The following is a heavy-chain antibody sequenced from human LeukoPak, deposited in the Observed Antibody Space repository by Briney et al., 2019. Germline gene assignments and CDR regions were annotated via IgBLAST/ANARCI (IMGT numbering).Heavy chain of an antibody. CDR3: ARPKYDFQDWFDP. V-gene: IGHV3-23*01. J-gene: IGHJ5*02. CDR2: ISGSGGST. Sequence: GGSLRLSCAASGFTFSSYAMSWVRQAPGKGLEWVSAISGSGGSTYYADSVKGRFTISRDNAKSTLYLQMNSLRAEDTAVYYCARPKYDFQDWFDPWGQGTLVTVSS. CDR1: GFTFSSYA. D-gene: IGHD2-21*02.